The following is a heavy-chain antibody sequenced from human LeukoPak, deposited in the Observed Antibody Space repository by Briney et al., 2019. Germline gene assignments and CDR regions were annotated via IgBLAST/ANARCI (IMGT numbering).Heavy chain of an antibody. CDR3: ARGRCSSTSCYRVGYYMDV. D-gene: IGHD2-2*01. CDR1: GGSFSGYY. V-gene: IGHV4-34*01. J-gene: IGHJ6*03. CDR2: INHSGST. Sequence: NPSETLSLTCAVYGGSFSGYYWSWIRQPPGKGLEWIGEINHSGSTNYNPSLKSRVTISVDTSKNQFSLKLSSVTAADTAVYYCARGRCSSTSCYRVGYYMDVWGKGTTVTVSS.